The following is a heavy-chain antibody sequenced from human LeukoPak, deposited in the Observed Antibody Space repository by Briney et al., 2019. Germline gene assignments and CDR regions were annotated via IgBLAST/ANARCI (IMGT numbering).Heavy chain of an antibody. CDR3: ARVRLGAAYFDY. V-gene: IGHV3-7*01. D-gene: IGHD3-10*01. Sequence: GGSLRLSCVASRFTFSSYWMRWVRQPPGKGLEWEATTKHDGSEKYYVDSVKGRFTISRDNAENLLYLEMNSLRAEDTAVYYCARVRLGAAYFDYWGQGNMVTVSS. CDR2: TKHDGSEK. J-gene: IGHJ4*02. CDR1: RFTFSSYW.